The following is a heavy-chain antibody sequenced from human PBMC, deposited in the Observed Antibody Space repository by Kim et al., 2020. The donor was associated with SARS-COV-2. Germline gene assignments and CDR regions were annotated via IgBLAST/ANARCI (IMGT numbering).Heavy chain of an antibody. J-gene: IGHJ4*02. CDR2: VSGSGGST. CDR3: AKAESNNGSIFVY. CDR1: GFTFSSYA. Sequence: GGSLRLSCVASGFTFSSYAMRWVRQAPGKGLEWVSLVSGSGGSTYHADSVKGRFAISRDNSRKTLYLQMNSLRAEDTALYYCAKAESNNGSIFVYWGRETLVTFPS. D-gene: IGHD1-1*01. V-gene: IGHV3-23*01.